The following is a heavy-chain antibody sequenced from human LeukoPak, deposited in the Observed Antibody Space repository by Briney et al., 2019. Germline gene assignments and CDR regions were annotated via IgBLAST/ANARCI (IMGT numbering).Heavy chain of an antibody. J-gene: IGHJ4*02. V-gene: IGHV3-21*01. CDR2: ISSSSSYI. D-gene: IGHD2-2*02. CDR1: GFTFSNYS. CDR3: ARDCSSTSCYTFDY. Sequence: GGSLRLSCAASGFTFSNYSMNWVRQAPGKGLEWVSSISSSSSYIYYADSVKGRFTISRDNAKNSLYLQMNRPRAEDTAVYYCARDCSSTSCYTFDYWGQGTLVTVSS.